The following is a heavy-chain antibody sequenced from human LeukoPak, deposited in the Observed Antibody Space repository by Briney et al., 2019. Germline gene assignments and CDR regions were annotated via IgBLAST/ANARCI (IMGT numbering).Heavy chain of an antibody. J-gene: IGHJ4*02. V-gene: IGHV4-59*01. Sequence: SEALSLTCTVSGGSLSSYYWSWIRRPPGKGLAWIGYIYYSGSTNYNPSLQSRVTISVDTSKNQFSLKLRSVTAADTAVYYCARVSGSCIDYWGQGTLVTVSS. D-gene: IGHD6-13*01. CDR3: ARVSGSCIDY. CDR2: IYYSGST. CDR1: GGSLSSYY.